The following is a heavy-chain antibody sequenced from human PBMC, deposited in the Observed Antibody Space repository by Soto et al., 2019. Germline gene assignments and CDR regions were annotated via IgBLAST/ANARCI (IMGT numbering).Heavy chain of an antibody. Sequence: LRLSCAASGFTFDDYAMHWVRQAPGKGLEWVSGISWNSGNIGYADSVKGRFTISRDNAKNSLYLQMNSLRAQDTALYYCAKSRGSYSTGFDYWGQGTLVTVSS. V-gene: IGHV3-9*01. CDR2: ISWNSGNI. CDR1: GFTFDDYA. D-gene: IGHD3-10*01. J-gene: IGHJ4*02. CDR3: AKSRGSYSTGFDY.